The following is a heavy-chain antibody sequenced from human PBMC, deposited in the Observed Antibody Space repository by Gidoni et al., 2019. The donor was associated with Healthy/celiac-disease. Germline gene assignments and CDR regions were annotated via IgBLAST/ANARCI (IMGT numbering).Heavy chain of an antibody. D-gene: IGHD3-22*01. CDR2: IRDDGGNK. Sequence: QVQLVESGGGVVQPGRSLRLSCAASGFTFSSYGMHWVRQAHGKGLEWVALIRDDGGNKYYADSVKGQFTISRDNSKNTLYLQMNSLRAEDTAVYYCANGYYYDTPGTNAFDIWGQGTMVTVSS. V-gene: IGHV3-30*02. CDR1: GFTFSSYG. J-gene: IGHJ3*02. CDR3: ANGYYYDTPGTNAFDI.